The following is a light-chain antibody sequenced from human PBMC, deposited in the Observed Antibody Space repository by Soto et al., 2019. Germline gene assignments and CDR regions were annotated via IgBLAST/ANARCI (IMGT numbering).Light chain of an antibody. CDR1: QDVSSH. Sequence: IGRTQSPATLSEAPGFRVIVSCRASQDVSSHGALYQQRPGQAPRLLINAASIRDTDTPDRISGSGSGTEFTLTISSLQSEDLAVYYCQHYNKWPCTFGQGTQVDI. V-gene: IGKV3-15*01. J-gene: IGKJ1*01. CDR2: AAS. CDR3: QHYNKWPCT.